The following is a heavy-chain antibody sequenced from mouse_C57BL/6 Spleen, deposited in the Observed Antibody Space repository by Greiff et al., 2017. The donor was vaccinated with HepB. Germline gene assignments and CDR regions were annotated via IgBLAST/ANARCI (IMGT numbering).Heavy chain of an antibody. CDR3: ARSYADFDY. D-gene: IGHD6-5*01. Sequence: QVHVKQPGAELVKPGASVKMSCKASGYTFTSYWITWVKQRPGQGLEWIGDIYPGSGSTNYNEKFKSKATLTVDTSSSTACMQLSSLTSEDSAVYYCARSYADFDYWGQGTTLTVSS. CDR1: GYTFTSYW. V-gene: IGHV1-55*01. CDR2: IYPGSGST. J-gene: IGHJ2*01.